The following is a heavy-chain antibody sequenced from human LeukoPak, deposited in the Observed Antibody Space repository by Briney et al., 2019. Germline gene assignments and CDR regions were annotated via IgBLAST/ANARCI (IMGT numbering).Heavy chain of an antibody. J-gene: IGHJ5*02. V-gene: IGHV4-39*01. CDR2: VYFTGTT. D-gene: IGHD6-6*01. CDR3: ARSGLGIEGRPENWFDP. Sequence: SETLSLTCQVSGSSISSSDYYWGWIRQPPGKGGDWIGSVYFTGTTYYNPSLESRVTISVDTSKNQFSLKLSSVTAADTAVFYCARSGLGIEGRPENWFDPWGQGTLVTVSS. CDR1: GSSISSSDYY.